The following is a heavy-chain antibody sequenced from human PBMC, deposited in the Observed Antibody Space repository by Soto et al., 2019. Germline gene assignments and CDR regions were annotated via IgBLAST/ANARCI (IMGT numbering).Heavy chain of an antibody. J-gene: IGHJ3*02. CDR1: GYSFTSYW. CDR2: IYPGDSDT. Sequence: PGESLKISCKGSGYSFTSYWIGWVRQMPGKGLEWMGIIYPGDSDTRYSPSFQGQVTISADKSISTAYLQWSSLKASYTAMYYCARHDSYGDYLGAFDIWGQGTMVTVSS. CDR3: ARHDSYGDYLGAFDI. V-gene: IGHV5-51*01. D-gene: IGHD4-17*01.